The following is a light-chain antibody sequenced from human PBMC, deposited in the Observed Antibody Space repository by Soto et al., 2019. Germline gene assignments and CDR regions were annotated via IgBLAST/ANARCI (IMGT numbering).Light chain of an antibody. CDR2: YNN. V-gene: IGLV1-44*01. Sequence: QAALTQPPSASETPGQTVSISCSGSNSNIASNTVNWYQHLPGTAPKLLIYYNNQRPSGVPDRFSGSKSGTSASLAISGLQSEDESDYYCAAWEDTIKRYVFGTGTKVTVL. CDR1: NSNIASNT. CDR3: AAWEDTIKRYV. J-gene: IGLJ1*01.